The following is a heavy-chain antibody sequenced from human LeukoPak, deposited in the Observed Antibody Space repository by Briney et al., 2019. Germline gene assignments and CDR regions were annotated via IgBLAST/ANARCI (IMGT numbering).Heavy chain of an antibody. D-gene: IGHD6-13*01. CDR1: GFTFDDYA. CDR2: ISWNSGSI. Sequence: GGSLRLSCAASGFTFDDYAMHWVRQAPGKGLEWVSGISWNSGSIGYADSVKGRFTISRDNAKNSLYLQMNSLRAEDMALYYCAKDWSSSSWTNFDYWGQGTLVTVSS. CDR3: AKDWSSSSWTNFDY. V-gene: IGHV3-9*03. J-gene: IGHJ4*02.